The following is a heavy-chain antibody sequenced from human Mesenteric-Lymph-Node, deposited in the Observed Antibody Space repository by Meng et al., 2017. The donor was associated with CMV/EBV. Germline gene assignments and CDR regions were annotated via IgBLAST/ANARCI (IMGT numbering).Heavy chain of an antibody. J-gene: IGHJ4*02. CDR2: IYPADSDT. D-gene: IGHD4-17*01. CDR1: GFGFTSYW. V-gene: IGHV5-51*01. Sequence: CKHSGFGFTSYWIAWVRQMPGKGLEWMGIIYPADSDTRYTPSFRGRVTISADRSSNTAYLQWSSLKASDTAIYYCARQGYGDYPDYWGQGTLVTVSS. CDR3: ARQGYGDYPDY.